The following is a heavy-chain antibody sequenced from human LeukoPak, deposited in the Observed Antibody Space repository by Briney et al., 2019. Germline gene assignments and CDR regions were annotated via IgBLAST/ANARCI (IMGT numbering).Heavy chain of an antibody. CDR2: IIPILGIA. D-gene: IGHD2-2*01. CDR1: GGTFSSYA. V-gene: IGHV1-69*04. Sequence: SVKVSCKASGGTFSSYAISWVRQAPGQGLEWMGRIIPILGIANYAQKFQGRVTITADKSTSTAYMELSSRRSEDTAVYYCARGVPAATIAAAALSYFDYWGQGTLVTVSS. CDR3: ARGVPAATIAAAALSYFDY. J-gene: IGHJ4*02.